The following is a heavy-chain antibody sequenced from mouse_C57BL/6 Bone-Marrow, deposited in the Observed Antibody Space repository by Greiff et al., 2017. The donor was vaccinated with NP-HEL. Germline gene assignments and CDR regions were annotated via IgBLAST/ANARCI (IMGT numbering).Heavy chain of an antibody. J-gene: IGHJ3*01. CDR1: GFTFSDYG. Sequence: EVKLVESGGGLVKPGGSLKLSCAASGFTFSDYGMHWVRQAPEKGLEWVAYISSGSSTIYYADTVKGRFTISRDHAKNTLFLQMTSLRSEDTAMYYCARDYHIWAWFAYWGQGTLVTVSA. CDR3: ARDYHIWAWFAY. D-gene: IGHD5-5*01. CDR2: ISSGSSTI. V-gene: IGHV5-17*01.